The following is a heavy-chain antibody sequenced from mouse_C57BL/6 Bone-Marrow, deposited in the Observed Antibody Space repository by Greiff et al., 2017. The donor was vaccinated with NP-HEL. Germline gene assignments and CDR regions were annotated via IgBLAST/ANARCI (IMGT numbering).Heavy chain of an antibody. J-gene: IGHJ3*01. V-gene: IGHV8-8*01. CDR1: GFSLSTFGMG. CDR2: IWWDDDK. CDR3: ARIGYDGYYLAWFAY. D-gene: IGHD2-3*01. Sequence: QVTLKESGPGILQPSQSLSLSCSFSGFSLSTFGMGVGWIRQPSGKGLEWLVHIWWDDDKYYNPFLKSPLTISKDTSKNQVFLKIANVDTADTATYYCARIGYDGYYLAWFAYWGQGTLVTVSA.